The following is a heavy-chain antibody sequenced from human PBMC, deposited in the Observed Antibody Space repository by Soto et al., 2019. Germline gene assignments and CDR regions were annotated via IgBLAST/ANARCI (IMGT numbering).Heavy chain of an antibody. CDR2: IYYSGST. V-gene: IGHV4-39*01. J-gene: IGHJ4*02. D-gene: IGHD5-12*01. Sequence: PSETLSLTCTVSGGSISSSSYYWGWIRQPPGKGLEWIGSIYYSGSTYYNPSLKSRVTISVDTSKNQFSLKLSSVTAADTAVYYCANTQRWLQYKGDDYWGQGTLVTVS. CDR1: GGSISSSSYY. CDR3: ANTQRWLQYKGDDY.